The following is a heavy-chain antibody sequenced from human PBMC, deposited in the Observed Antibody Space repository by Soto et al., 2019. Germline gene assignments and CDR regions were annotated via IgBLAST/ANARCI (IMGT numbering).Heavy chain of an antibody. CDR2: ISSTGSTP. CDR1: GFPFSDSY. V-gene: IGHV3-11*01. D-gene: IGHD6-6*01. Sequence: GGSLRLSXAASGFPFSDSYMAWIRQAPGKGLEEIATISSTGSTPYYADSVKGRFTISRDNAQNSLYLEMNNLRAEDTAVYYCARGQQLVANWLDPWGQGILVTVSS. J-gene: IGHJ5*02. CDR3: ARGQQLVANWLDP.